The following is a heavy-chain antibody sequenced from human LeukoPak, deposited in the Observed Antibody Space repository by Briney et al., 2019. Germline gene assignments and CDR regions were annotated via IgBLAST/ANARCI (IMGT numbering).Heavy chain of an antibody. CDR3: ARGADSYYGMDV. CDR2: INPNSGGT. J-gene: IGHJ6*02. Sequence: ASVKVSCKASGYTFTGYYMHWVRQAPGQGLEWMGWINPNSGGTNYAQKFQGRVTMTRDTSTSTVYMELSSLRSEDTAVYYCARGADSYYGMDVWGQGTTVTVSS. V-gene: IGHV1-2*02. CDR1: GYTFTGYY.